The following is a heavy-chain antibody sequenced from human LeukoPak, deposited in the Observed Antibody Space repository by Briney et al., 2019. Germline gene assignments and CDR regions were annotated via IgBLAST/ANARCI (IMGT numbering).Heavy chain of an antibody. CDR2: IYYSGST. CDR1: GGSISSGGCY. CDR3: ARDTETYYYDSSGPL. V-gene: IGHV4-31*03. D-gene: IGHD3-22*01. J-gene: IGHJ4*02. Sequence: DPSETLSLTCTVSGGSISSGGCYWNWIRQHPGKGLEWIGYIYYSGSTYYNPSLRSRVTISIDTSKNQFSLKLTSVTAADTAVYYCARDTETYYYDSSGPLWGQGTLVTVSS.